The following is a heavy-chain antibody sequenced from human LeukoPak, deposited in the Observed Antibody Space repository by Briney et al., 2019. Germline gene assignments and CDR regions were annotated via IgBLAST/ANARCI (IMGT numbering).Heavy chain of an antibody. J-gene: IGHJ4*02. Sequence: GGSLRLSCAASGFTFSSYGIHWVRQAPGKGLEWVAFIRYDGSNKYHADSVKGRFTISRDNSKNTLYLQMNSLRAEDTAVYYCARPGYSSSWPPFDYWGKETRVPVPS. V-gene: IGHV3-30*02. CDR3: ARPGYSSSWPPFDY. D-gene: IGHD6-13*01. CDR2: IRYDGSNK. CDR1: GFTFSSYG.